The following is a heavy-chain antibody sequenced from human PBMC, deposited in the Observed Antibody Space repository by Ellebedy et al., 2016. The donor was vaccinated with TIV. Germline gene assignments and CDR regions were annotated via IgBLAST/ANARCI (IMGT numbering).Heavy chain of an antibody. CDR1: GGSFSGYY. J-gene: IGHJ4*02. CDR2: INHSGST. D-gene: IGHD4-23*01. V-gene: IGHV4-34*01. Sequence: SETLSLXXAVYGGSFSGYYWSWIRQPPGKGLEWIGEINHSGSTNYNPSLKSRVTISVDTSKNQFSLKLSSVTAADTAVYYCARTTTVVTHFDYWGQGTLVTVSS. CDR3: ARTTTVVTHFDY.